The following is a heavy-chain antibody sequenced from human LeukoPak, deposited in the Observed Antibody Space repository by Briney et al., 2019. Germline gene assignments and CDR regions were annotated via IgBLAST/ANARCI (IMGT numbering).Heavy chain of an antibody. Sequence: GASVKVSCKASGGTFSSYAISWVRQAPGQGLEWMGRIIPILGIANYAQKFQGRVTITADKSTSTAYMELSSLRSEDTAVYYCASRPDCSSTSCYKSHDYYYGMDVWGQGTTVTVSS. CDR1: GGTFSSYA. CDR3: ASRPDCSSTSCYKSHDYYYGMDV. D-gene: IGHD2-2*02. CDR2: IIPILGIA. V-gene: IGHV1-69*04. J-gene: IGHJ6*02.